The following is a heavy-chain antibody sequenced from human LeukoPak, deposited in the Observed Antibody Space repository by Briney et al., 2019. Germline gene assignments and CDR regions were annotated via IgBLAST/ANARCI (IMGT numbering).Heavy chain of an antibody. CDR3: ARHGDGYTTNFDY. D-gene: IGHD5-24*01. CDR2: IYYSGST. Sequence: PSETLSLTCTVSGGSISSSSYYWGWIRQPPGKGVEWIGSIYYSGSTYYNPSLKSRVTISVHTSKNQFSLKLSSVTAADTAVYHCARHGDGYTTNFDYWGQGTLVTVSS. CDR1: GGSISSSSYY. V-gene: IGHV4-39*01. J-gene: IGHJ4*02.